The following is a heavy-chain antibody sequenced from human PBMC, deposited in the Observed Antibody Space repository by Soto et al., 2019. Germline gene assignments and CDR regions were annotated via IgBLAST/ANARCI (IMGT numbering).Heavy chain of an antibody. CDR3: AREAPMGGETRETGDY. J-gene: IGHJ4*02. V-gene: IGHV1-69*01. Sequence: QVQLVQSGAEVKKPGSSVKVSCKASGGTFSSYAISWVRQAPGQGLEWMGGIIPIFGTANYAQKFQGRVTITADESTSTAYRELSSLRSEDTAVYYCAREAPMGGETRETGDYWGQGTLVTVSS. D-gene: IGHD3-16*01. CDR2: IIPIFGTA. CDR1: GGTFSSYA.